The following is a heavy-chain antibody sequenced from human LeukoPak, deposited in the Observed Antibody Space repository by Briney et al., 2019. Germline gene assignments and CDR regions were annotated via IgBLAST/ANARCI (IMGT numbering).Heavy chain of an antibody. D-gene: IGHD2-2*01. J-gene: IGHJ4*02. CDR1: EFTLSKSW. CDR3: TPRHYSSL. Sequence: GESLRLSCTGTEFTLSKSWMRWVRQSAGQGVEGVGRIQSKTDHTATDYRGAGKGRFTIAREDLKNKLYLQMDSLKIEDTAVYYCTPRHYSSLWGQGTLVTVSS. CDR2: IQSKTDHTAT. V-gene: IGHV3-15*01.